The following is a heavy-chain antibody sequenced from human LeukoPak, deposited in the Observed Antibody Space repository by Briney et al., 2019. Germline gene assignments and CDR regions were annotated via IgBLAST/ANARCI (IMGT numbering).Heavy chain of an antibody. CDR3: AKGRLERAYYYGMDV. J-gene: IGHJ6*02. CDR1: GFTFSSYG. V-gene: IGHV3-33*06. D-gene: IGHD5-24*01. CDR2: IWYDGSNK. Sequence: PGGSLRLSCAASGFTFSSYGMHWVRQAPGKGLEWVAVIWYDGSNKYYADSVKGRFTISRDNSKNTLYLQMNSLRAEDTAVYYCAKGRLERAYYYGMDVWGQGTTVTVSS.